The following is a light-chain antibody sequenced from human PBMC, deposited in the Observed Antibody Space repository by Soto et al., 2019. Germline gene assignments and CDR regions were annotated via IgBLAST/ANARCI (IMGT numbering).Light chain of an antibody. J-gene: IGKJ1*01. CDR2: GAS. CDR3: QQSNDWHKT. V-gene: IGKV3-15*01. Sequence: ETVMTQSPATLSVSPGERVTLSCRASQSVSSNLAWYQQKPGPAPRLLVLGASTRATGIPARFSVSGSGTEFTLTISSLQYEDFAVYYCQQSNDWHKTFGQGTMVEIK. CDR1: QSVSSN.